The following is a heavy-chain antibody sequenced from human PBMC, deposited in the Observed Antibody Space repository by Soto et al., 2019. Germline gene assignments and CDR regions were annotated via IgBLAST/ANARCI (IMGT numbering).Heavy chain of an antibody. D-gene: IGHD3-16*01. CDR3: ARDPWAADY. CDR1: GFTVSTKY. V-gene: IGHV3-66*01. CDR2: NYSGGST. Sequence: EVQLVESGGGLVQPGGSLRLSCAASGFTVSTKYMSWVRQAPGKGLEWVSVNYSGGSTFYADSVRGRFTISRDNSKNTVNLQMNSLRAEETAVYYCARDPWAADYWGQGTLVTVCS. J-gene: IGHJ4*02.